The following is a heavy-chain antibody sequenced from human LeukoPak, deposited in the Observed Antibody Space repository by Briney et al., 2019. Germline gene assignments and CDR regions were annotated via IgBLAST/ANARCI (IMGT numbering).Heavy chain of an antibody. D-gene: IGHD5-24*01. J-gene: IGHJ4*02. Sequence: VGSLRLSCAASGFTISTYAMTWVRQAPGKGLEWVSSITSSGATTYYADSVKGRFTISRDISKNTLYLQMNSLTAKDSAVYYCAKEFIAGDGHVDCDSWGQGTLVTVSS. V-gene: IGHV3-23*01. CDR1: GFTISTYA. CDR3: AKEFIAGDGHVDCDS. CDR2: ITSSGATT.